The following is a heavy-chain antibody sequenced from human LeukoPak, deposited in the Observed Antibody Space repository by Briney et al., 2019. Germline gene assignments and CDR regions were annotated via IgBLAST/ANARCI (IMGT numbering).Heavy chain of an antibody. V-gene: IGHV1-2*02. Sequence: GASVKVSCKASGYTSTGYYMHWVRQAPGQGLEWMGWINPNSGGTNYAQKFQGRVTMTRDTSISTAYMELSRLRSDDTAVYYCARDPLQWLVQYYFDYWGQGTLVTVSS. CDR1: GYTSTGYY. CDR2: INPNSGGT. J-gene: IGHJ4*02. D-gene: IGHD6-19*01. CDR3: ARDPLQWLVQYYFDY.